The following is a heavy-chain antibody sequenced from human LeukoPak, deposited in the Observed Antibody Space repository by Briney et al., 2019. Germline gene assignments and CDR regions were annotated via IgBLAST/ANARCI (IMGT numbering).Heavy chain of an antibody. D-gene: IGHD3-22*01. CDR1: GGSISRGDNS. Sequence: SETLSLTCTVSGGSISRGDNSWSWLRQPPGTGLEWIGYIYHSGTTYYNPSLKSRVTISLDRSKNQFSLKLTSVTAADTAVYYCARSPSDSSGYYLDYWGQGTLVTVSS. J-gene: IGHJ4*02. CDR3: ARSPSDSSGYYLDY. V-gene: IGHV4-30-2*01. CDR2: IYHSGTT.